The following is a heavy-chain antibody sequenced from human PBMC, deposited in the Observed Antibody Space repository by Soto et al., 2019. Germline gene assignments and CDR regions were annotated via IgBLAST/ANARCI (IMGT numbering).Heavy chain of an antibody. Sequence: TLSLTCTVSGSSISSSGYYWGWIRQPPGRGLEWIGSLYYNVGTYYNPSLKSRVTISADTSANQFSLMVNSVTAADTAIYYCVREVAPRGFDPWGQGTLVTVSS. CDR3: VREVAPRGFDP. V-gene: IGHV4-39*02. CDR1: GSSISSSGYY. D-gene: IGHD2-21*01. CDR2: LYYNVGT. J-gene: IGHJ5*02.